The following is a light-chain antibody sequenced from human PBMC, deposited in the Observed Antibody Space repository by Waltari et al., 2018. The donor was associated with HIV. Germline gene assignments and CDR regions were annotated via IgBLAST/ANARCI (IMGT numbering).Light chain of an antibody. CDR2: AAS. Sequence: DIQMTQSQSSLSASVGDSVTITCRASQSISSYLNWYQQKPGKAPKLLISAASRLQSGVPSRFSGSGFGTEFTVTISSLQPEDFATYYCQQGYITPPITFGQGTRLDIK. J-gene: IGKJ5*01. V-gene: IGKV1-39*01. CDR3: QQGYITPPIT. CDR1: QSISSY.